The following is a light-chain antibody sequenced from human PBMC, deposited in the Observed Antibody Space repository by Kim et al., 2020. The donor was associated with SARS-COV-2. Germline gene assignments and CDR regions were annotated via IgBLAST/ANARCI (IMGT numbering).Light chain of an antibody. CDR1: QSVNNN. V-gene: IGKV3-15*01. CDR2: CAS. J-gene: IGKJ4*01. Sequence: SPRERATLSCRARQSVNNNFACYQQKPVPAPRLVIYCASTSTAAIPAKFNGSGSGTKFTLTISSLQSEDFALDYCHQYRKWPPLTFGGGTKVDIK. CDR3: HQYRKWPPLT.